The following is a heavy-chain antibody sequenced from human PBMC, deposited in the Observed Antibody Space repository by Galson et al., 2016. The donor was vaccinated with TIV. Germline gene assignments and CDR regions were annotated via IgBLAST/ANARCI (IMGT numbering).Heavy chain of an antibody. CDR1: GLALRKYG. Sequence: SLRLSCAASGLALRKYGLHWVRQAPGTGLEWVAFISYDGSDKYYVASGKGRFTISRDNSRDTVDLQMKSRRPEDTALYYCAKDSITFCGGCACHKGGADSWGQGTLVTVSS. V-gene: IGHV3-30*02. D-gene: IGHD2-21*01. J-gene: IGHJ4*02. CDR3: AKDSITFCGGCACHKGGADS. CDR2: ISYDGSDK.